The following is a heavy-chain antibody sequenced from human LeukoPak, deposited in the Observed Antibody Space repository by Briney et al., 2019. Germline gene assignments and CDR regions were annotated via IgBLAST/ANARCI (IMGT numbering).Heavy chain of an antibody. D-gene: IGHD2-15*01. V-gene: IGHV3-48*01. Sequence: GGSLRLSCAASGFTFSSYSMNWVRQAPGKGLEWVSYISSSSSTIYYADSVKGRFTISRDNAKNSLYLQMNSLRAEDTAVYYCARDFSRPYCSGGSCYPTEDDYWGQGTLVTVSS. CDR2: ISSSSSTI. CDR1: GFTFSSYS. CDR3: ARDFSRPYCSGGSCYPTEDDY. J-gene: IGHJ4*02.